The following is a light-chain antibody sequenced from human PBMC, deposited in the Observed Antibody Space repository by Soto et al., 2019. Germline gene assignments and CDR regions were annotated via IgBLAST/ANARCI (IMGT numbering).Light chain of an antibody. CDR1: SSDVGGYNY. CDR2: EVS. CDR3: SSYISSSTYV. V-gene: IGLV2-14*01. Sequence: QSVLTQPASVSGSPGQSITISCTGTSSDVGGYNYVSWYQQHPGKAPKLMIYEVSHRPSGVSNSFSGSKSGNTASLTISGLQAEDEADYYCSSYISSSTYVFGTGTKVTVL. J-gene: IGLJ1*01.